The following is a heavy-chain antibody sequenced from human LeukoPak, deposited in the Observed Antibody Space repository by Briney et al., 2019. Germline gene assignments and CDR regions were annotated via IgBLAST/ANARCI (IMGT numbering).Heavy chain of an antibody. CDR3: ARERMGPRGTFDI. J-gene: IGHJ3*02. CDR2: ISGSGGST. Sequence: GGSLRLSCAVSGFTLSNYGMSWVRQAPGKGLEWVAGISGSGGSTNYADSVKGRFTISRDNPKNTLYLQMNSLRAEDTAVYYCARERMGPRGTFDIWGQGTMVTVSS. V-gene: IGHV3-23*01. CDR1: GFTLSNYG. D-gene: IGHD3-16*01.